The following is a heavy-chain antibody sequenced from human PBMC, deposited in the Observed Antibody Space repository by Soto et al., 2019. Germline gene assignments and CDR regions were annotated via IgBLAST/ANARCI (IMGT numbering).Heavy chain of an antibody. CDR1: GYTFTSYG. CDR3: ARAQSFEFHNWFDP. Sequence: ASVKVSCKASGYTFTSYGIGWVRQAPGQGLEWMGWNSAYNGNTNYAQKLQGRVTMTTDTSTSTAYMRLRSVRADDTAVYYCARAQSFEFHNWFDPWGQGTLVTVSS. D-gene: IGHD3-10*01. V-gene: IGHV1-18*01. J-gene: IGHJ5*02. CDR2: NSAYNGNT.